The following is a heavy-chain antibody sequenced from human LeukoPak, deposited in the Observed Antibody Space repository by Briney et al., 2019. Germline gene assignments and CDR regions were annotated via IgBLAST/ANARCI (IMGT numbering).Heavy chain of an antibody. Sequence: PGGSLRLSCAASGFTFSSYTMSWVRQAPGKGLEWISYISNSDNDIYYAGSVKGRFTISRDNTRNSLFLQVNSLRPDDTAVYYCASGSSSVGYWGQGTLVTVSP. CDR3: ASGSSSVGY. V-gene: IGHV3-21*05. CDR1: GFTFSSYT. D-gene: IGHD6-6*01. J-gene: IGHJ4*02. CDR2: ISNSDNDI.